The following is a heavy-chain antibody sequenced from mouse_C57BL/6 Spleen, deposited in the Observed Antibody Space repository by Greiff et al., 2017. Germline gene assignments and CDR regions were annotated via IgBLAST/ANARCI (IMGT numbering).Heavy chain of an antibody. CDR1: GFTFTDYY. J-gene: IGHJ4*01. CDR2: IRNKANGYTT. V-gene: IGHV7-3*01. Sequence: EVQLQESGGGLVQPGGSLSLSCAASGFTFTDYYMSWVRQPPGTALEWLGFIRNKANGYTTEYSASVKGRFTISRDNSQSILYLQMNALRAEDSATYYCARYLGSYYAMDYWGQGTSVTVSS. CDR3: ARYLGSYYAMDY.